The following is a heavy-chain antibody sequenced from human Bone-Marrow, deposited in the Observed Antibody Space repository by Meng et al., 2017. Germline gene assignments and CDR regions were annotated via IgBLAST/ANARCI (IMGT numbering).Heavy chain of an antibody. Sequence: EVQMVESGGGLVQPGGSLRLSCVDSGFTISTYRPHGVRQAPGKGLVWVSRTSRDGSDTVYADSVKGRFTMSRDNAKNTLYLQMNSLRAEDTAVYYCAAAWELLPPGYWGQGTLVTVSS. V-gene: IGHV3-74*01. D-gene: IGHD1-26*01. CDR2: TSRDGSDT. J-gene: IGHJ4*02. CDR1: GFTISTYR. CDR3: AAAWELLPPGY.